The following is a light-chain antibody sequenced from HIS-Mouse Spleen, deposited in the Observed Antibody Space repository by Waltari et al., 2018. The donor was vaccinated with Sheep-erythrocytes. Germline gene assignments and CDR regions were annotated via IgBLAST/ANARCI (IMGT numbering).Light chain of an antibody. V-gene: IGLV2-11*01. CDR2: DVS. J-gene: IGLJ1*01. Sequence: QSALTQPRSVSGSPGQSVTISCTGTSSDVGGYNYVSWYQQHPGNAPKPMIYDVSKRPSGVPGRFSGSKSGNTASLTISGLQAEDEADYYCCSYAGSYNHVFATGTKVTVL. CDR1: SSDVGGYNY. CDR3: CSYAGSYNHV.